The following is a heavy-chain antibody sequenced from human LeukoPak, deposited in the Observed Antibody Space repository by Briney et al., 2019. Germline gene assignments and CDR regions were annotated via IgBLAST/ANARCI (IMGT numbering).Heavy chain of an antibody. D-gene: IGHD3-10*01. CDR3: AKDLMRDRWFGES. Sequence: GGSLRLSCAASGFTLISYWMTWVRQAPGKGLEWVANIKQDGSEKYYVDSVKGRFTISKDTSRNTLYLQMNSLRLEDTAVYYCAKDLMRDRWFGESWGQGTLVSVSS. CDR1: GFTLISYW. V-gene: IGHV3-7*01. J-gene: IGHJ5*02. CDR2: IKQDGSEK.